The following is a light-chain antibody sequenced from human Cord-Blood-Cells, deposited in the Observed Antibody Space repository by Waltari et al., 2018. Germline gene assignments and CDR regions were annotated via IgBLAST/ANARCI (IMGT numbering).Light chain of an antibody. CDR3: QVWDSSSDHVL. CDR2: DDS. V-gene: IGLV3-21*03. Sequence: SYVLTQPPSVSVAPGKTARITCGGNNIGSNRVPWYQQKPGQAPVLVVYDDSDRLSGIPERFSGSNSGNTATLTISRVEAGDEADYYCQVWDSSSDHVLFGGGTKLTVL. J-gene: IGLJ2*01. CDR1: NIGSNR.